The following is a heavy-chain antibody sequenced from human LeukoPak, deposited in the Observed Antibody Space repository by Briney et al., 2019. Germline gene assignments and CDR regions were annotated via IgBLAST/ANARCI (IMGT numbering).Heavy chain of an antibody. D-gene: IGHD5-12*01. Sequence: SVKVSCKASGGTFSSYAISWVRQAPGQGLEWMGGIIPIFGTANYAQKFQGRVTITADESTSTAYMELSSLRSEDTAIYYCARDQMPNSAYDRFDYWGQGTLVTVSS. CDR3: ARDQMPNSAYDRFDY. J-gene: IGHJ4*02. CDR1: GGTFSSYA. CDR2: IIPIFGTA. V-gene: IGHV1-69*13.